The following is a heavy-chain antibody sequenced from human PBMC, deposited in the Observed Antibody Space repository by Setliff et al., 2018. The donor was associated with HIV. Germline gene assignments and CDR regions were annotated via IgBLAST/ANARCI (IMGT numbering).Heavy chain of an antibody. CDR1: GGSITSGSYY. Sequence: SETLSLTCSVSGGSITSGSYYWIWIRQPPGKGLEWIGSLYSNEITYYNPSLKSRVTISVDTSKNQFSLKLSSVTAADTAVYYCARESTDSSGYYRGYFDYWGQGTLVTVSS. J-gene: IGHJ4*02. CDR3: ARESTDSSGYYRGYFDY. CDR2: LYSNEIT. V-gene: IGHV4-39*07. D-gene: IGHD6-19*01.